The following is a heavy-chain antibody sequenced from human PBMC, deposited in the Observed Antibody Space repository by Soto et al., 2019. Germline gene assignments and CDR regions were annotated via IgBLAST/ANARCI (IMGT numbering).Heavy chain of an antibody. CDR1: GYTFTSYA. D-gene: IGHD3-22*01. Sequence: QVQLVQSGAEVKKPGASVKVSCKASGYTFTSYAMHWVRQAPGQRLEWMGWINAGNGNTKYSQKFQGRVTITRDKSASTAYMELSSLRSEDTAVYYCAMSESSGYYYGYFQHWGQGTLVTVSS. CDR2: INAGNGNT. J-gene: IGHJ1*01. CDR3: AMSESSGYYYGYFQH. V-gene: IGHV1-3*01.